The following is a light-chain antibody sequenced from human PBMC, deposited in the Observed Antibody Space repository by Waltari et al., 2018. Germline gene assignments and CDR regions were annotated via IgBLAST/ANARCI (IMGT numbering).Light chain of an antibody. CDR1: QSISTW. CDR2: KAS. V-gene: IGKV1-5*03. Sequence: DIQMTQSPSTLSASVGDRVTITCGASQSISTWLAWYQQKAGEAPKLLIYKASSLETGVPSRFSGSGSGTEFTLTISSLQAEDVAVYYCQQYYSTPLTFGGGTKVEIK. J-gene: IGKJ4*01. CDR3: QQYYSTPLT.